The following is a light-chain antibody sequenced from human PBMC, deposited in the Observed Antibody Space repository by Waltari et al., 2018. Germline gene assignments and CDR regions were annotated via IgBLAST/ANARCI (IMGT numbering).Light chain of an antibody. V-gene: IGLV6-57*04. CDR2: EDD. CDR1: SGSIGRNY. CDR3: QSYDGGIWV. Sequence: FMLTQPHSVSESPGNTVTIPCTRNSGSIGRNYVHWYHQRPGGAPTIVIFEDDQRPSGVPDRFSGSIDSASNSASLTLSGLEIEDEGDYYCQSYDGGIWVFGGGTRLTVL. J-gene: IGLJ3*02.